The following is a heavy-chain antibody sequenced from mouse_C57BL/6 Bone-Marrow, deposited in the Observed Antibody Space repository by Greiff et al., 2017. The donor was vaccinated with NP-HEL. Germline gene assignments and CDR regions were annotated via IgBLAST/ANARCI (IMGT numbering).Heavy chain of an antibody. D-gene: IGHD2-12*01. Sequence: EVQLQQSGGGLVKPGGSLKLSCAASGFTFSSYAMSWVRQTPEKRLEWVATISDGGSYTYYPDNVKGRFTISRDNAKNNLYLQMSHLKSEDTAMYYCAREYYSLYAMDYWGQGTSVTVSS. CDR3: AREYYSLYAMDY. J-gene: IGHJ4*01. V-gene: IGHV5-4*01. CDR2: ISDGGSYT. CDR1: GFTFSSYA.